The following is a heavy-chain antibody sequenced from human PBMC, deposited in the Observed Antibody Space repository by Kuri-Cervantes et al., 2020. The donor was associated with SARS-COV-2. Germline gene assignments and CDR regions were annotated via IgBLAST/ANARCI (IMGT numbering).Heavy chain of an antibody. CDR2: IYHSGST. Sequence: SETLSLTCTVSGYSISSGYYWGWIRQPPGKGLEWIGSIYHSGSTYYNPSLKSRVTISVDTSKNQFSLKLSSVTAADAAVYYYARSLQLVRFDYWGQGTLVTVSS. D-gene: IGHD6-6*01. CDR3: ARSLQLVRFDY. J-gene: IGHJ4*02. V-gene: IGHV4-38-2*02. CDR1: GYSISSGYY.